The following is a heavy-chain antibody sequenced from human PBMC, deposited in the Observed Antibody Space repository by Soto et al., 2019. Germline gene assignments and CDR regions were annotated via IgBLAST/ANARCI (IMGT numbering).Heavy chain of an antibody. V-gene: IGHV4-34*01. J-gene: IGHJ6*02. CDR1: GGSFSNSF. CDR3: TRGGQLLSL. D-gene: IGHD1-1*01. CDR2: ISHSGYT. Sequence: PSETLALTCAVYGGSFSNSFLTWIRQPPGEGPEWIGEISHSGYTNYNPSLKSRVTISLDTSNNQVSLKLASLTAADTAIYYCTRGGQLLSLWGQGATVTVSS.